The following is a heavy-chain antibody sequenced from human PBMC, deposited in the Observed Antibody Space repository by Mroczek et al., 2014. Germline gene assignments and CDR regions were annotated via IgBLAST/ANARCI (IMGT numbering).Heavy chain of an antibody. V-gene: IGHV4-30-4*01. Sequence: QVQLQQWGPGLVKPSQTLSLTCTVSGGSISSGDYYWSWIRQPPGKGLEWIGYIYYSGSTYYNPSLKSRVTISVDTSKNQFSLKLSSVTAADTAVYYCARAGSYDFWSGKAYYFDYWGQGTLVTVSS. CDR1: GGSISSGDYY. D-gene: IGHD3-3*01. J-gene: IGHJ4*02. CDR3: ARAGSYDFWSGKAYYFDY. CDR2: IYYSGST.